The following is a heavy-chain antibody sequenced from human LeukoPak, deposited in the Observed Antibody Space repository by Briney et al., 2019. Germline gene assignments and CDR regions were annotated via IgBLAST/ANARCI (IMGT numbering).Heavy chain of an antibody. Sequence: GVSLRLSCAASGFTFSSYWMSWVRQAPGKGREWVANIKQDGSEKYYVDSVKGGFTISRDNAKNSLYLQMNSLRAEDTAVYYCARDLVATVNWYFDLWGRGTLVTVSS. J-gene: IGHJ2*01. D-gene: IGHD5-12*01. CDR3: ARDLVATVNWYFDL. V-gene: IGHV3-7*01. CDR1: GFTFSSYW. CDR2: IKQDGSEK.